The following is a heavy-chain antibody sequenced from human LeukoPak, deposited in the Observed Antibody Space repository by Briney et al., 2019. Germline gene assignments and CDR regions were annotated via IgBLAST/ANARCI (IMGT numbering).Heavy chain of an antibody. CDR3: ARGVTTAIWSSFDY. D-gene: IGHD4-11*01. J-gene: IGHJ4*02. CDR2: ISHDGGAE. Sequence: GTSLRLSCAVSGLSIGNHGMHWVRQAPDKGLEWVAMISHDGGAEYYGDSVKGRLTISRDNSENTLYLQMNSLRAEDTAVHYCARGVTTAIWSSFDYWGQGTLVTVSS. CDR1: GLSIGNHG. V-gene: IGHV3-30*03.